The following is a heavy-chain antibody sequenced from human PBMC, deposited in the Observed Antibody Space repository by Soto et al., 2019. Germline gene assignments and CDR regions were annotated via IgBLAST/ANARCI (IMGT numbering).Heavy chain of an antibody. CDR2: IIPIFGTA. Sequence: GASVKVSCKASGGTFSSYAISWVRQAPGQGLEWMGGIIPIFGTANYAQKFQGRVTITADESTSTAYMELSSLRSEDTAVYYCARDSGYSSHYYYYCMDVWGQGTTVTVSS. CDR1: GGTFSSYA. D-gene: IGHD5-18*01. V-gene: IGHV1-69*13. J-gene: IGHJ6*02. CDR3: ARDSGYSSHYYYYCMDV.